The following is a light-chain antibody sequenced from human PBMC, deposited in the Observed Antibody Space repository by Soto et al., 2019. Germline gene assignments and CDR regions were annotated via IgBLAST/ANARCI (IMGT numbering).Light chain of an antibody. CDR2: GSS. Sequence: EILLAQSPATLSLSPGERATLSCSARQSVNNFLAWYQHKPGQAPRLLIYGSSSRATGIPERFSGSGSGTDFTLTISSLEPEDFAVYYCQHRMNWPLTLGQGTRLEI. J-gene: IGKJ5*01. CDR3: QHRMNWPLT. V-gene: IGKV3-11*01. CDR1: QSVNNF.